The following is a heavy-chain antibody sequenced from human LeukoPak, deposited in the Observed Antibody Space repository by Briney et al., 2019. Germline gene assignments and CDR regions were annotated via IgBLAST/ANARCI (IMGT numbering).Heavy chain of an antibody. D-gene: IGHD3-10*01. CDR1: GFTFSSYA. V-gene: IGHV3-30-3*01. CDR2: ISYDGSNK. J-gene: IGHJ6*02. Sequence: PGGSLRLSCAASGFTFSSYAMHWVRQAPGKGLEWVAVISYDGSNKYYADSVKGRFTISRDNSKNTLYLQMNSLRAEDTAVYYCAVSGDYYYYYGMDVWGQGTTVTVSS. CDR3: AVSGDYYYYYGMDV.